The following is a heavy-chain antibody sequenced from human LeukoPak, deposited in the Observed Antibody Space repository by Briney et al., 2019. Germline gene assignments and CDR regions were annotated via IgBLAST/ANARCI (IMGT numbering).Heavy chain of an antibody. D-gene: IGHD3-22*01. CDR2: ISYDGTIK. Sequence: QTGGSLRLSCAASGFTFSSYDMHWVCQAPGKGLEWVTTISYDGTIKSYADSVKGRFTISRDNSKNTLYLQMNSLRAEDTAVYYCAKTPREDYYDSSGYYSTPPDFDYWGQGTLVTVSS. V-gene: IGHV3-30*18. CDR1: GFTFSSYD. J-gene: IGHJ4*02. CDR3: AKTPREDYYDSSGYYSTPPDFDY.